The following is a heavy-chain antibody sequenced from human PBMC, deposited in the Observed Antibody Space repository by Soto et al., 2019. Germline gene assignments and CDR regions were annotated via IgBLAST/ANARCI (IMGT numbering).Heavy chain of an antibody. CDR1: GYSFTSYW. J-gene: IGHJ6*02. V-gene: IGHV5-10-1*01. CDR2: IDPSDSYT. CDR3: ARLQGLWFGELADYGMDV. Sequence: GESLKISCKGSGYSFTSYWISWVRQMPGKGLEWMGRIDPSDSYTNYSPSFQGHVTISADKSISTAYLQWSSLKASDTAMYYRARLQGLWFGELADYGMDVWGQGTTVTVSS. D-gene: IGHD3-10*01.